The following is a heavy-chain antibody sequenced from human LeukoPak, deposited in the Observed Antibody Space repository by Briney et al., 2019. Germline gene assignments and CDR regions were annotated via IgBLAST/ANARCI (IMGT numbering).Heavy chain of an antibody. CDR3: ASWGSGSFYEY. V-gene: IGHV3-66*01. D-gene: IGHD1-26*01. CDR2: FFGGGGT. J-gene: IGHJ4*02. Sequence: GGSLRLSCAASGLTVRSNYISWVRQAPGKGLDWVAVFFGGGGTHYADSVKGRFTISRDQSKNTFHLQMNSVRVEDTAVYFCASWGSGSFYEYWGQGTLVSVSS. CDR1: GLTVRSNY.